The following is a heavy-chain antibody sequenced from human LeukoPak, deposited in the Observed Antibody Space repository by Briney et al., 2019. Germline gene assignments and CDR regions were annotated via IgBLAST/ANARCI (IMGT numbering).Heavy chain of an antibody. Sequence: PGRSLRLSCAASGFTFDDYAMHWVRQAPGKGPEWVSGISWNSGSIGYADSVKGRFTISRDNAKNSLYLQMNSLRAEDTALYYCAKDKATMIVGSFDYWGQGTLVTVSS. CDR1: GFTFDDYA. CDR3: AKDKATMIVGSFDY. D-gene: IGHD3-22*01. V-gene: IGHV3-9*01. CDR2: ISWNSGSI. J-gene: IGHJ4*02.